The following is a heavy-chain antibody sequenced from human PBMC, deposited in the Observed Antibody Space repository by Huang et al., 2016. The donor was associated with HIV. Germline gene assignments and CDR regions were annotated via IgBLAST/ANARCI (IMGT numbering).Heavy chain of an antibody. Sequence: QLVQSGPELKKPGESLTISCKASGYTLSIYWIGGVRQMSGKGLEWMGIIYPDDSDARYRPSFQGQVTFSADKSNTSAYLHWRSLKASDTAMYYCAKLRRRDYSGSDAFDIWGQGTMVVVSS. D-gene: IGHD4-4*01. CDR2: IYPDDSDA. J-gene: IGHJ3*02. CDR1: GYTLSIYW. CDR3: AKLRRRDYSGSDAFDI. V-gene: IGHV5-51*01.